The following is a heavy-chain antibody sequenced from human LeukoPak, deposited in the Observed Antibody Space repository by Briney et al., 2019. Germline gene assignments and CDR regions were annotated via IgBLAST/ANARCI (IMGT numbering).Heavy chain of an antibody. CDR2: INPSGGST. CDR3: ARDSGYCSSTSCYTSYMDV. CDR1: GYTFTSYY. V-gene: IGHV1-46*01. D-gene: IGHD2-2*02. J-gene: IGHJ6*03. Sequence: ASVKVSCKASGYTFTSYYMHWVRQAPGQGLEWMGIINPSGGSTSYAQKFQGRGTMTRDMSTSTVYMELSSLRSEDTAVYYCARDSGYCSSTSCYTSYMDVWGKGTTVTVSS.